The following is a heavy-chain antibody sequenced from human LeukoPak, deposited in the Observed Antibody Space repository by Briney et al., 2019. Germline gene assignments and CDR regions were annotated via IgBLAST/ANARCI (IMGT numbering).Heavy chain of an antibody. D-gene: IGHD2-15*01. Sequence: GGSLRLSCAASGFTFSNYWMGWVRQPPGKGLQWVANIKEDGSEKYYVDSVKGRFTISRDNAKNSLYLQMNSLRAEDTAVYYCARAGGYYYYGMDVWGQGTTVTVSS. J-gene: IGHJ6*02. CDR2: IKEDGSEK. V-gene: IGHV3-7*03. CDR1: GFTFSNYW. CDR3: ARAGGYYYYGMDV.